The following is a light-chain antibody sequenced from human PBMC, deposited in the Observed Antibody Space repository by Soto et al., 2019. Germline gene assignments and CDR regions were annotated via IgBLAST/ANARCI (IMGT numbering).Light chain of an antibody. CDR3: QQYNSYSPWT. Sequence: DIQMTQSPSSLSASVGDRVTITCRASQGIRNDLGWYQQKPGKVPKLLIFDASTFQTGVPSRFGGGGSGTEFTLTISGLQPDDFATYYCQQYNSYSPWTFGPGTKVDIK. J-gene: IGKJ1*01. V-gene: IGKV1-17*01. CDR1: QGIRND. CDR2: DAS.